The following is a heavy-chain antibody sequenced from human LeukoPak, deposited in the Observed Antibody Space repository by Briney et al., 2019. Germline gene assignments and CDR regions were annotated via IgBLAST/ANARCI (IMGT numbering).Heavy chain of an antibody. Sequence: PGGSLRLSCAASGFTFSSYWMSWVRQAPGKGLEWVANIKQDGSEKYYVDSVKGRFTISRDNAKNSLYLQMNSLRAEDTAVYYCARRGYSSGWYQTSLEGDNWFDPWGQGTLVTVSS. J-gene: IGHJ5*02. CDR2: IKQDGSEK. CDR3: ARRGYSSGWYQTSLEGDNWFDP. CDR1: GFTFSSYW. D-gene: IGHD6-19*01. V-gene: IGHV3-7*01.